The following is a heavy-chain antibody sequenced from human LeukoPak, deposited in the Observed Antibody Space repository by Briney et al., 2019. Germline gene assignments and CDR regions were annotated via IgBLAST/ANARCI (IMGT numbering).Heavy chain of an antibody. J-gene: IGHJ4*02. CDR2: IIPIFGTA. V-gene: IGHV1-69*01. CDR3: ARDYDFWSGYLDY. CDR1: GGTFSSYA. D-gene: IGHD3-3*01. Sequence: SVKVSCKASGGTFSSYAISWVRQAPGQGLEWMGGIIPIFGTANYAQKFQGRVTITADESTSTAYMELGSLRSEDTAVYYCARDYDFWSGYLDYWGQGTLVTVSS.